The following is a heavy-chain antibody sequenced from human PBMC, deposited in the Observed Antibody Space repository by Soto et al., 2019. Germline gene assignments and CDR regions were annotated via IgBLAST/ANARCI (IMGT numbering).Heavy chain of an antibody. CDR3: ARDSITMVRGVISDYGMDV. V-gene: IGHV3-9*01. J-gene: IGHJ6*02. Sequence: EVQLVESGGGLLQPGRSLRLSCAASGFTFDVYAMHWVRQAPGKGLEWVSGISWNSGSIGYADSVKGRFTISRDNAKNCLYLKMNRPRAEDAAMYDCARDSITMVRGVISDYGMDVWGQGTTVTVSS. D-gene: IGHD3-10*01. CDR1: GFTFDVYA. CDR2: ISWNSGSI.